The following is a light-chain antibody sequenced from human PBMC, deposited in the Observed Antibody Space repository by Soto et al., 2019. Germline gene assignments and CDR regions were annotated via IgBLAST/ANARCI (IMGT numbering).Light chain of an antibody. CDR3: QQYISWPT. CDR1: QSISTN. Sequence: EILMTQSPGTLSASPGERAILSCRASQSISTNLAWFQQKPGQTPRLLIYGAFTRATGIPARFSGSGSGTEFTLTITSLQPEDFAVYYCQQYISWPTFGQGPKVEMK. CDR2: GAF. J-gene: IGKJ1*01. V-gene: IGKV3-15*01.